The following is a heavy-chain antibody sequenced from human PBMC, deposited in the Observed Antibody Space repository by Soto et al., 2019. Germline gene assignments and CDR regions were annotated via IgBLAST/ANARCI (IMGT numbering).Heavy chain of an antibody. CDR2: IWYDGSKE. V-gene: IGHV3-33*01. Sequence: QVQLVESGGGVVQPGRSLRLSCAASGFTFSSYPMQWFRQAPGKGLEWVALIWYDGSKEFYADSVKGRFTISRDNSKNTLYLQMNSLRAEERAVYYCASTYSSGWFGVEYWGQGTLVTVSS. D-gene: IGHD6-19*01. CDR3: ASTYSSGWFGVEY. J-gene: IGHJ4*02. CDR1: GFTFSSYP.